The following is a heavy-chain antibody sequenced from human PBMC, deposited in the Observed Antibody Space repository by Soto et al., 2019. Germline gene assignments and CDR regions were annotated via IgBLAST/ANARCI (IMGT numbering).Heavy chain of an antibody. Sequence: PSETLSLTCTVSGGSISSYYWSWIRQPAGKGLEWIGRIYTSGSTNYNPSLKSRGTMSVDTSKNQFSLKLSSVTAADTAVYYCARDLEYSSYSNWFDPWGQGTLVTVSS. CDR3: ARDLEYSSYSNWFDP. D-gene: IGHD6-6*01. J-gene: IGHJ5*02. V-gene: IGHV4-4*07. CDR2: IYTSGST. CDR1: GGSISSYY.